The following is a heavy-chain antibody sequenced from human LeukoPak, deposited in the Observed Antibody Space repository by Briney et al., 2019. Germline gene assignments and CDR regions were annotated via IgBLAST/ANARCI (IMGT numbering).Heavy chain of an antibody. Sequence: SETLSLTCTVSGGSISSSNYYWGWIRQPPGKGLEWIGSIYYSGTTYYNPSRKSRVTMSLDTSKNQLSLKLSSVTASDTAVYYCARLGYLGYCSSSSCLFDRWGQGTLVTVSS. CDR2: IYYSGTT. CDR1: GGSISSSNYY. V-gene: IGHV4-39*01. J-gene: IGHJ4*02. D-gene: IGHD2-2*01. CDR3: ARLGYLGYCSSSSCLFDR.